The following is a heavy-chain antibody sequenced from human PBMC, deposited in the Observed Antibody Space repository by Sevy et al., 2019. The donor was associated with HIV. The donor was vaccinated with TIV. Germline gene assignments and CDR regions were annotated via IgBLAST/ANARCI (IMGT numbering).Heavy chain of an antibody. D-gene: IGHD1-26*01. CDR2: IYYNGHI. V-gene: IGHV4-59*08. CDR1: GGSITSLY. J-gene: IGHJ4*02. CDR3: AGENAWGRGYS. Sequence: SETLSLTCTVSGGSITSLYWNWIRQPPGKGLEWIANIYYNGHINYNPSLKSRVTLSLESSKNQFSLRLSSMTAADTAMYYCAGENAWGRGYSWGQGTLVTVSS.